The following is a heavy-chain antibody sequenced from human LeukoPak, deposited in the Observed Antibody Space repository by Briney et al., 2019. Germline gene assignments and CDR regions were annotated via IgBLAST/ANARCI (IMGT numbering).Heavy chain of an antibody. CDR2: IYWNGGST. D-gene: IGHD3-22*01. J-gene: IGHJ4*02. Sequence: GGSLRLSCAASGFTFDDYGMSWVRQAPGKGLEWVSGIYWNGGSTGYADSVKGRFTISRDNAKNSLYLQMNSLRAEDTALYYCARDPNYYYDSSGYFPFDYWGQGTLVTVSS. V-gene: IGHV3-20*04. CDR1: GFTFDDYG. CDR3: ARDPNYYYDSSGYFPFDY.